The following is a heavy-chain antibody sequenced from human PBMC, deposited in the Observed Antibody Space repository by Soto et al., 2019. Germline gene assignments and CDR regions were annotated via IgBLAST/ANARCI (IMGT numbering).Heavy chain of an antibody. Sequence: PSETLSLTCAVYGGSFSGYYWSWIRQPPGKGLEWIGEINHSGSTNYNPSLKSRVTISVDTSKNQFSLKLSSVTAADTAVYYCARGGDCSSTSCYHNWFDPWGQGTLVTVSS. J-gene: IGHJ5*02. CDR1: GGSFSGYY. D-gene: IGHD2-2*01. CDR2: INHSGST. CDR3: ARGGDCSSTSCYHNWFDP. V-gene: IGHV4-34*01.